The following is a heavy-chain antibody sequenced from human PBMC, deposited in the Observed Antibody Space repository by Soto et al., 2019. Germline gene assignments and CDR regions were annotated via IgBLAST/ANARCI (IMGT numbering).Heavy chain of an antibody. Sequence: GGSLRISCAASGFTVSSNYMSWVRQAPGKGLEWVSVIYSGGSTYYADSVKGRFTISRHNSKNTLYLQMNSLRAEDTAVYHCARVQYSYGPTFDYWGQGTLVTVSS. D-gene: IGHD5-18*01. CDR2: IYSGGST. J-gene: IGHJ4*02. CDR3: ARVQYSYGPTFDY. V-gene: IGHV3-53*04. CDR1: GFTVSSNY.